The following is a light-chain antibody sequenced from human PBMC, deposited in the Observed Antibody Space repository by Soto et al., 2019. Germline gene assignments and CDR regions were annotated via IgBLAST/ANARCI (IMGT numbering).Light chain of an antibody. CDR3: QQRSVLPYT. CDR1: QSVSTY. Sequence: EIVLTQSPATLSLSPGEGATLSCRASQSVSTYLAWYQQKPGQAPRLLIYDASNRATGIPARFSGSGSGTNFTLTISSLEPEDFAVYYCQQRSVLPYTCGHGTKLEIK. CDR2: DAS. V-gene: IGKV3-11*01. J-gene: IGKJ2*01.